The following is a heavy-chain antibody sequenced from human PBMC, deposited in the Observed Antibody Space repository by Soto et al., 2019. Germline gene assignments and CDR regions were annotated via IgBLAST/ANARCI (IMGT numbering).Heavy chain of an antibody. Sequence: GSLRLSCAASGFSFPIATMTWVRQAPGKGLEWVASIRSDSNNKYHADSVKGRFTISRDNSKNTLYLQMNSLRAEDTAVYYCARGSGYQSDRVDYWGQGTLVTVSS. CDR2: IRSDSNNK. CDR1: GFSFPIAT. V-gene: IGHV3-21*01. CDR3: ARGSGYQSDRVDY. D-gene: IGHD5-12*01. J-gene: IGHJ4*02.